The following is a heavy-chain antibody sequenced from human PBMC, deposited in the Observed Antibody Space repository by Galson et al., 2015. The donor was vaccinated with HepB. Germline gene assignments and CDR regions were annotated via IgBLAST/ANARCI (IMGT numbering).Heavy chain of an antibody. CDR3: ARDNLGQQDFDY. CDR1: GYTLTELS. V-gene: IGHV1-24*01. CDR2: FDPEDGET. Sequence: SVKVSCKVSGYTLTELSMHWVRQAPGKGLEWMGGFDPEDGETIYAQKFQGRVTMTEDTSTDTAYMELSSLRSEDTAVYYCARDNLGQQDFDYWGQGTLVTVSS. J-gene: IGHJ4*02. D-gene: IGHD6-13*01.